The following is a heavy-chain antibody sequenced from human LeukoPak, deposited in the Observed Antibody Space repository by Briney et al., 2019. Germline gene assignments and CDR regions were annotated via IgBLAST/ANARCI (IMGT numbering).Heavy chain of an antibody. J-gene: IGHJ5*02. D-gene: IGHD3-10*01. CDR1: GFTFSSYW. CDR3: AKDRSLLWFGESNWFDP. Sequence: PGGSLRLSCAASGFTFSSYWMSWVRQAPGKGLEWVANIKQDGSEKYYVDSVKGRFTISRDNAKNSLYLQMNSLRAEDTALYYCAKDRSLLWFGESNWFDPWGQGTLVTVSP. CDR2: IKQDGSEK. V-gene: IGHV3-7*03.